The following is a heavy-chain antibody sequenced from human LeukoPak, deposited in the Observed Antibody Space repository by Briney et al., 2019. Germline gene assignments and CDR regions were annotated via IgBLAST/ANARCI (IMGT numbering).Heavy chain of an antibody. V-gene: IGHV3-30*18. D-gene: IGHD2-21*02. CDR1: GFTFSSYG. Sequence: GGSLRLSCAASGFTFSSYGMHWVRQAPGKGLEWVAVISYDGSNKYYADSVKGRFTISRDNSKNTLYLQVNSLRAEDTAVYYCAKGCRGGDCYSPTYLDYWGQGTLVTVSS. CDR2: ISYDGSNK. CDR3: AKGCRGGDCYSPTYLDY. J-gene: IGHJ4*02.